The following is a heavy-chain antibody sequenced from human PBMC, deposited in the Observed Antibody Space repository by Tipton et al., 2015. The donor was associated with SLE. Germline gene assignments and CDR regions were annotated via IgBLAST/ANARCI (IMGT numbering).Heavy chain of an antibody. J-gene: IGHJ4*02. D-gene: IGHD3-10*01. CDR1: GFTFSNYA. CDR2: IYSGGST. V-gene: IGHV3-23*03. Sequence: SLRLSCTVSGFTFSNYAMSWVRQAPGKGLEWVSVIYSGGSTYSAHSVQGQFSISRDNFRNTLFLQMNSLRTDDSAVYYCAKGYSSGTSGEFDYWGQGTQVTVSS. CDR3: AKGYSSGTSGEFDY.